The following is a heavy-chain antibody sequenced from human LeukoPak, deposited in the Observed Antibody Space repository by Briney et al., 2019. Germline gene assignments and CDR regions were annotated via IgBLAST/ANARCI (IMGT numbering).Heavy chain of an antibody. CDR1: GLTVSSYS. V-gene: IGHV3-21*01. CDR3: ATTSPQTDDYRSKGAMAV. J-gene: IGHJ6*02. D-gene: IGHD4-11*01. Sequence: GGSLRLSCAASGLTVSSYSMNWVRQAPGKGLEWVSSIFRSGSYMFYADSVKGRFTISRDNAKSSLYLQMNSLRAEDTAVYYCATTSPQTDDYRSKGAMAVWGQGTTVTVSS. CDR2: IFRSGSYM.